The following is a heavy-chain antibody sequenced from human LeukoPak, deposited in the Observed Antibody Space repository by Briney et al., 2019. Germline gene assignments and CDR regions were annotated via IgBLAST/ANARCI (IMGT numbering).Heavy chain of an antibody. CDR2: VSGSGGST. V-gene: IGHV3-23*01. Sequence: GGSLRLSCAASGFTFSSYAMSRVRRAPGKGLEWVSGVSGSGGSTYYADSVKGRFTISRDNSKNTLYLQMNSLRAEDTAVYYCAKDLDIVATITGNWGQGTLVTVSS. J-gene: IGHJ4*02. CDR3: AKDLDIVATITGN. D-gene: IGHD5-12*01. CDR1: GFTFSSYA.